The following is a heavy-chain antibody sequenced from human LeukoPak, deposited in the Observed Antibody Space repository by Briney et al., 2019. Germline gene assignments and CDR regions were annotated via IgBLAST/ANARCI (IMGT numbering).Heavy chain of an antibody. J-gene: IGHJ4*02. CDR3: AYLTMVRGVPFDY. CDR1: GGSISSYY. V-gene: IGHV4-4*07. D-gene: IGHD3-10*01. CDR2: IYTSGST. Sequence: SETLSLTRTVSGGSISSYYWSWIRQPAGKGLEWIGRIYTSGSTNYNPSLKSRVTMSVDTSKDQFSLKLSSVTAADTAVYYCAYLTMVRGVPFDYWGQGTLVTVSS.